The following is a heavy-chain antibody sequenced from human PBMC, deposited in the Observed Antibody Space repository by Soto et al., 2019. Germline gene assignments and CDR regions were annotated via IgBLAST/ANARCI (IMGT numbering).Heavy chain of an antibody. CDR2: IYYSGST. CDR3: ARSDEEVGWVEWLPKNYYGMDV. D-gene: IGHD3-3*01. CDR1: GGSISSYY. J-gene: IGHJ6*02. Sequence: PSETLSLTCTVSGGSISSYYWSWIRQPPGKGLEWIGYIYYSGSTNYNPSLKSRATISVDTSKNQFSLKLSSVTAADTAVYYCARSDEEVGWVEWLPKNYYGMDVWGQGTTVPVSS. V-gene: IGHV4-59*01.